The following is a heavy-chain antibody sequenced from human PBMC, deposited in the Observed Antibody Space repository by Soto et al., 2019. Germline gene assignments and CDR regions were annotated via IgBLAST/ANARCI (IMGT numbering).Heavy chain of an antibody. J-gene: IGHJ3*01. V-gene: IGHV4-59*01. Sequence: QVQLQESGPGLVKPSETLSLTCTVSGGSISSYYWSWIRQPPGKGLEWIGYIYYSGSINYNPSLXSXAXIXXDTSKNQFSLKLSSVTAADTAVYYCARVWGGAFDFWGQGTMVTVSS. CDR3: ARVWGGAFDF. CDR2: IYYSGSI. D-gene: IGHD3-10*01. CDR1: GGSISSYY.